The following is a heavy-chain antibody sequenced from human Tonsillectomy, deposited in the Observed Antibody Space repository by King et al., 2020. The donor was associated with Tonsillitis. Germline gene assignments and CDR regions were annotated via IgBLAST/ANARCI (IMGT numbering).Heavy chain of an antibody. CDR3: AKEGGTIFFDY. Sequence: VQLVESGGVVIQPGGSLRLSCAASGFTFGDYTMHWVRQSPGKGPEWVSLISWDSTNTYYADSVKGRFSIFRDNSKNSLYLQMNSLNTEDTAFYYCAKEGGTIFFDYWGQGTLVTVSS. V-gene: IGHV3-43*01. CDR1: GFTFGDYT. CDR2: ISWDSTNT. D-gene: IGHD2-15*01. J-gene: IGHJ4*02.